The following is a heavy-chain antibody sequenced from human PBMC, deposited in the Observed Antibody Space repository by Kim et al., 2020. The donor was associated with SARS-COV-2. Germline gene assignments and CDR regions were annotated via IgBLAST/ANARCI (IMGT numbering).Heavy chain of an antibody. Sequence: IYIADYVRGRFTIYRDNDKNSLYLQMNSLRAEDTAVYYCARGPNYSPFDYWGQGTLVTVSS. CDR3: ARGPNYSPFDY. CDR2: I. V-gene: IGHV3-48*03. D-gene: IGHD4-4*01. J-gene: IGHJ4*02.